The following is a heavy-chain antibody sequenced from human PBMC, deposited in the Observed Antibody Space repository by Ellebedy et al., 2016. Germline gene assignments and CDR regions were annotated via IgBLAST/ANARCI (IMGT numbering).Heavy chain of an antibody. CDR1: GFTFRSYA. J-gene: IGHJ4*02. D-gene: IGHD3-16*01. Sequence: GGSLRLSCAASGFTFRSYAMTWVRQAPGKGLEWVSSINAGGYNTFYADSVRGRFTISRDNSKNALYLQMNSLGTEDTALYICARGGLGETGALDYWGQGTLVTVSS. V-gene: IGHV3-23*01. CDR2: INAGGYNT. CDR3: ARGGLGETGALDY.